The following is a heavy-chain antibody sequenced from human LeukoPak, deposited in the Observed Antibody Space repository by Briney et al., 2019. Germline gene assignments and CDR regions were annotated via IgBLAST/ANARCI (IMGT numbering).Heavy chain of an antibody. CDR1: GFTFGSYS. V-gene: IGHV3-21*01. CDR3: AREHYYDSSGYPYYFDY. CDR2: ITSSSIYI. D-gene: IGHD3-22*01. Sequence: GGSLRLXCAASGFTFGSYSMDWVRQAPGKGLEWVSSITSSSIYIYYADSLKGRFTISRDNAKNSLYLQMNSLRAEDTAVYYCAREHYYDSSGYPYYFDYWGQGTLVTVSS. J-gene: IGHJ4*02.